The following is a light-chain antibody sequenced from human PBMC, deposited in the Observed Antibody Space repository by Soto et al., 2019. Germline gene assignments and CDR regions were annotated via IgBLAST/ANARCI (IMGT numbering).Light chain of an antibody. CDR2: KTS. CDR3: QHWTDYSWT. V-gene: IGKV1-5*03. Sequence: DIHMTQSPSTLSASVGDRVTITCRASQLLIIWLAWYQQKPGKAPNLLIYKTSSLESGVPSRFSGSGSGTEFTLTISSLQPDDFATYYCQHWTDYSWTFGQGTKVEVK. CDR1: QLLIIW. J-gene: IGKJ1*01.